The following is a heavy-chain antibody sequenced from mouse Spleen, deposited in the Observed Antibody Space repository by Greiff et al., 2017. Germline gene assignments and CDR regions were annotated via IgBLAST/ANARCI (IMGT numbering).Heavy chain of an antibody. Sequence: QVQLQQPGAELVKPGASVKLSCKASGYTFTSYWMHWVKQRPGQGLEWIGEINPSNGRTNYNEKFKSKATLTVDKSSSTAYMQLSSLTSEDSAVYYCAREMILAYWGQGTLVTVSA. D-gene: IGHD2-4*01. CDR1: GYTFTSYW. CDR2: INPSNGRT. CDR3: AREMILAY. V-gene: IGHV1S81*02. J-gene: IGHJ3*01.